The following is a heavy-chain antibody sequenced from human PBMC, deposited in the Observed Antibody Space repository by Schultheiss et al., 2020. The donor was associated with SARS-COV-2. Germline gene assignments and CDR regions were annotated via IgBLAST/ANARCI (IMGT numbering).Heavy chain of an antibody. Sequence: GGSLRLSCAASGLIFSNYAMSWVRQAPGKGLQYVSSINAGGTKTEYADSVKGRLTISRDNTKNTLHLQMNSLRAEDTAVYYCMGTYSTGDSWFDPWGQGTLVTVSS. CDR2: INAGGTKT. V-gene: IGHV3-23*01. J-gene: IGHJ5*02. D-gene: IGHD4-11*01. CDR1: GLIFSNYA. CDR3: MGTYSTGDSWFDP.